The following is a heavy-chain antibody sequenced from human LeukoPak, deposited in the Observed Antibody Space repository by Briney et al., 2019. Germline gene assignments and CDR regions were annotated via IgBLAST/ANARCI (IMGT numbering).Heavy chain of an antibody. CDR3: ARESGASAGADY. Sequence: SETLSLTCTVSGGSISNYYWSWIRQPAGKGLEWIGRIYTSGSTNYNPSLKSRVTMSVDTSNNQFSLRLSSVTAADTAVYYCARESGASAGADYWGQGTLVTVSP. V-gene: IGHV4-4*07. J-gene: IGHJ4*02. CDR1: GGSISNYY. D-gene: IGHD6-13*01. CDR2: IYTSGST.